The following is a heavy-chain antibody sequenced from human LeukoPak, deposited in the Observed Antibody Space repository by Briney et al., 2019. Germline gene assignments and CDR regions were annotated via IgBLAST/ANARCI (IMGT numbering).Heavy chain of an antibody. CDR3: ARDAENYYDRSGYYRGCFDY. CDR2: INPNSGGT. CDR1: GYTFTDYY. Sequence: ASVKVSCKASGYTFTDYYIHWVRQAPGQGLEWMGWINPNSGGTNYAQNFQGRVTMTRDTSIRTAYMEVSRLRSDDTAVYYCARDAENYYDRSGYYRGCFDYWGQGTLVTVSS. D-gene: IGHD3-22*01. J-gene: IGHJ4*02. V-gene: IGHV1-2*02.